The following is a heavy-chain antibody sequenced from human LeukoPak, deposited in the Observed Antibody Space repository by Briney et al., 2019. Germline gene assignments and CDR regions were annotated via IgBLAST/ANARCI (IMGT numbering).Heavy chain of an antibody. D-gene: IGHD6-25*01. CDR1: GFTFTDYS. V-gene: IGHV3-21*01. CDR2: ISTVSTYK. CDR3: ARDGSGFYLYYYMDV. J-gene: IGHJ6*03. Sequence: GGSLRLSCAASGFTFTDYSMTWVRQAPGKGLEWVSSISTVSTYKFYSDSVKGRFTISRDNAKNILYLQMSSLSAEDTAVCYCARDGSGFYLYYYMDVWGRGTPVTVS.